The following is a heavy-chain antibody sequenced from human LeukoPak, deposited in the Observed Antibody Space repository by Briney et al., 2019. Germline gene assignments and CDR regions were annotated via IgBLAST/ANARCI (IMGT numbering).Heavy chain of an antibody. J-gene: IGHJ4*02. CDR1: GGSFSGYY. Sequence: SETLSLTCAVYGGSFSGYYWSWIRQPPGKGLEWIGGINHSGSTNYNPSLKSRVTISVDTSKNQFSLKLSSVTAADTAVYYCASRPYDILTGYYPPPFDYWGQGTLVTVSS. CDR2: INHSGST. V-gene: IGHV4-34*01. CDR3: ASRPYDILTGYYPPPFDY. D-gene: IGHD3-9*01.